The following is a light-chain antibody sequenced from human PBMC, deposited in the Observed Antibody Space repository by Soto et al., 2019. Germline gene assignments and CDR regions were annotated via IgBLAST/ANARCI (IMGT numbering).Light chain of an antibody. CDR2: GNN. V-gene: IGLV1-40*01. Sequence: QSVLTQPPSVSGAPGQRVTISCTGSSSNVGGGYDVHWYQQLPGTAPKLLIYGNNNRPSGVPDRFSGSKSGTSASLAITGVQAEDEADYYCKSYDSSLSGYVVFGGGTKLTVL. CDR1: SSNVGGGYD. CDR3: KSYDSSLSGYVV. J-gene: IGLJ2*01.